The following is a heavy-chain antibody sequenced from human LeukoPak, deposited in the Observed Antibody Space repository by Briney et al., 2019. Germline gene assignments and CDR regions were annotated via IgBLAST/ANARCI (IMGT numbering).Heavy chain of an antibody. CDR3: ARQSPYNWNDGNWFDP. Sequence: SETLSLTCAVYGVSFSDYYWSWIRQPPGKGLEWIGEINHSRSTNYNPSLKSRVTISVDTSKNQFSLKLSSVTAADTAVYYCARQSPYNWNDGNWFDPWGQGTLVTVSS. D-gene: IGHD1-20*01. J-gene: IGHJ5*02. CDR1: GVSFSDYY. CDR2: INHSRST. V-gene: IGHV4-34*01.